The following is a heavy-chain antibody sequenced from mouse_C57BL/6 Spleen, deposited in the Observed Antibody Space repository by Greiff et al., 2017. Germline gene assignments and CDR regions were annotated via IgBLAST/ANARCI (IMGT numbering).Heavy chain of an antibody. D-gene: IGHD1-1*01. CDR2: ISYDGSN. CDR1: GYSITSGYY. Sequence: DVKLVESGPGLVKPSQSLSLTCSVTGYSITSGYYWNWIRQFPGNKLEWMGYISYDGSNNYNPSLKNRISITRDTSKNQFFLKLNSVTTEDTATYYCANYYGSTHFDYWGQGTTLTVSS. J-gene: IGHJ2*01. V-gene: IGHV3-6*01. CDR3: ANYYGSTHFDY.